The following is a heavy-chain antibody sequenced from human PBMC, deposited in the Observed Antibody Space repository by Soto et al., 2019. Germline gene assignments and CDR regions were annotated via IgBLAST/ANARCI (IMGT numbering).Heavy chain of an antibody. J-gene: IGHJ6*03. CDR2: INHSGST. V-gene: IGHV4-34*01. D-gene: IGHD3-3*01. CDR3: ARGRYYDFWSGYSYNYYYYYMDV. Sequence: SETLSLTCAVYGGSFSGYYWSWIRQPPGKGLEWIGEINHSGSTNYNPSLKSRVTISVDTSKNQFSLKLSSVTAADTAVYYCARGRYYDFWSGYSYNYYYYYMDVWGKGTTVTVS. CDR1: GGSFSGYY.